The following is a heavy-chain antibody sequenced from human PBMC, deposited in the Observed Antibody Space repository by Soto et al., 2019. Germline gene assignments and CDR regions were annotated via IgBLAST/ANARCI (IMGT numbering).Heavy chain of an antibody. CDR1: GFTFSTYS. V-gene: IGHV3-48*04. D-gene: IGHD3-22*01. CDR3: ARGSLVITTLDDDAFDI. Sequence: PGGSLRLSCAASGFTFSTYSMNWVRQAPGKGLEWVSYISSSSDITHYADSVKGRFTISRDNAKNSLYLQMNSLRAEDTAVYYCARGSLVITTLDDDAFDIWGQGTMVTVSS. J-gene: IGHJ3*02. CDR2: ISSSSDIT.